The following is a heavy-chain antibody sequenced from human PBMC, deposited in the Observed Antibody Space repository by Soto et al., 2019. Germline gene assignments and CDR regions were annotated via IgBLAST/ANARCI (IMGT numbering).Heavy chain of an antibody. Sequence: SVKVSCKASGGTLSSYAISWVRQAPGQGVEWMGGIIPIFGTANYAQKFQGRVTITADESTSTAYMELSSLRSEDTAVYYCARDYYDSSGYYYRPHDAFDIWGQGTMVTVSS. D-gene: IGHD3-22*01. CDR2: IIPIFGTA. V-gene: IGHV1-69*13. CDR1: GGTLSSYA. J-gene: IGHJ3*02. CDR3: ARDYYDSSGYYYRPHDAFDI.